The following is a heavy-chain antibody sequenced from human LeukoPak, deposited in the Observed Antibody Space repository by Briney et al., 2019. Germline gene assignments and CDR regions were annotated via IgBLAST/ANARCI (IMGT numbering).Heavy chain of an antibody. D-gene: IGHD5-18*01. J-gene: IGHJ4*02. CDR3: AKAGIQLDY. CDR1: GFTFSSYG. Sequence: RGSLRLSCAASGFTFSSYGMHWVRQAPGKGLEWVAVISYDGSNKYYADSVKGRFTISRDNSKNTLYLQMNSLRAEDTAVYYCAKAGIQLDYWGQGTLVTVSS. CDR2: ISYDGSNK. V-gene: IGHV3-30*18.